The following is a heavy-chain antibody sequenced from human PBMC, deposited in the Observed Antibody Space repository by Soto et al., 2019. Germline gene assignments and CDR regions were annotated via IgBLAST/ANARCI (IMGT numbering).Heavy chain of an antibody. CDR2: ISGSGGST. D-gene: IGHD1-26*01. CDR3: AKDLIEALALVDAFDI. CDR1: GFTFSSYA. Sequence: GGSLRLSCAASGFTFSSYAMSWVRQAPGKGLEWVSAISGSGGSTYYADSVKGRFTISRDNSKNTLYLQMNSLRAEDTAVYYCAKDLIEALALVDAFDIWGQGTMVTV. J-gene: IGHJ3*02. V-gene: IGHV3-23*01.